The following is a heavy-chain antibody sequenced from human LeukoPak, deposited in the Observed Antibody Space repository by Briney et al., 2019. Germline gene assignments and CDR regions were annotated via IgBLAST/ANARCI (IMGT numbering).Heavy chain of an antibody. D-gene: IGHD6-19*01. V-gene: IGHV5-51*01. CDR2: IYSGDSDT. CDR3: ARHTVAGTGDY. Sequence: GESLKISCKGSGYTFTTFWIGWVRQMPGKGLGWMGIIYSGDSDTRYRPSFQGQVTISAHKSISTAYLQWSSLKASDTAMYYCARHTVAGTGDYWGQGTLVTVSS. CDR1: GYTFTTFW. J-gene: IGHJ4*02.